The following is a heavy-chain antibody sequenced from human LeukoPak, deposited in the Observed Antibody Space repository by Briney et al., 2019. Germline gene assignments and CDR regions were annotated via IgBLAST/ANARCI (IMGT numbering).Heavy chain of an antibody. Sequence: GGSLRLSCAASGFTFRSFAMHWVRQAPGKGLEWVAVVSTDGSNQYYADSVKGRFTISRDNSKNTLYLQMNSLRVEDTAVYYCAKELAPYYQLHQDWGQGALVTVSS. CDR1: GFTFRSFA. V-gene: IGHV3-30-3*01. CDR3: AKELAPYYQLHQD. J-gene: IGHJ4*02. D-gene: IGHD2-2*01. CDR2: VSTDGSNQ.